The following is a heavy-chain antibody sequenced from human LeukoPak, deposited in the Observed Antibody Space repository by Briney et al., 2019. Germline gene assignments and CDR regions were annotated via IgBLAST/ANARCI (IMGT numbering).Heavy chain of an antibody. D-gene: IGHD3-10*01. CDR3: ARDVSGYDALDRNYYYMDV. J-gene: IGHJ6*03. V-gene: IGHV4-4*02. CDR1: GLTFSNAW. Sequence: GSLRLSCAASGLTFSNAWMSWVRQAPGNGLEWIGYIYHSGSTNYNPSLKSRVTISVDRSKNQFSLKLSSVTAADTAVYYSARDVSGYDALDRNYYYMDVWGKGTTVTVSS. CDR2: IYHSGST.